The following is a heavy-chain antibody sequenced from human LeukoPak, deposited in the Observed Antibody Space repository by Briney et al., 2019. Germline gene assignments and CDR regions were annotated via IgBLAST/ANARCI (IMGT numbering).Heavy chain of an antibody. CDR3: ARGYCSGGSRYFDP. CDR2: ISPNSGGT. J-gene: IGHJ5*02. D-gene: IGHD2-15*01. Sequence: ASVKVSCKASGYTFTGYYMHWVRQAPGQGLEWMGWISPNSGGTNYAQKFQGWVTMTRDTSISTAYMELSRLRSDDTAVYYCARGYCSGGSRYFDPWGQGTLVTVSS. CDR1: GYTFTGYY. V-gene: IGHV1-2*04.